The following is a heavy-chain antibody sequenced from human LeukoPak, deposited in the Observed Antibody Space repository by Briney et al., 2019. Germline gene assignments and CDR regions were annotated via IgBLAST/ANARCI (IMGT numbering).Heavy chain of an antibody. D-gene: IGHD5-18*01. Sequence: SETLSLTCTVSGGSISSYYWTWIRQTPGKGLEWIGYIYSSGSTNYNPSLKSRITVSVDTSKNQVSLKLRSVTAADTAVYYCARELGYGYDYWGQGTLVTVSS. J-gene: IGHJ4*02. CDR1: GGSISSYY. CDR2: IYSSGST. V-gene: IGHV4-59*01. CDR3: ARELGYGYDY.